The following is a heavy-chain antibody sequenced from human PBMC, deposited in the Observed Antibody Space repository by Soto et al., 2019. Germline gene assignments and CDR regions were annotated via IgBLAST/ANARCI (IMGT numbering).Heavy chain of an antibody. J-gene: IGHJ5*02. CDR3: ARGDYDYVWGSYRT. D-gene: IGHD3-16*02. V-gene: IGHV4-34*01. Sequence: QVQLQQWGAGLLKPSETLSLTCAVYGGSFSGYYWSWIRQPPGKGLEWIGEINHSGSTNYNPSLKSRVTISVDTSKNQFSLKLSSVTAADTAVYYCARGDYDYVWGSYRTWGQGTLVTVSS. CDR2: INHSGST. CDR1: GGSFSGYY.